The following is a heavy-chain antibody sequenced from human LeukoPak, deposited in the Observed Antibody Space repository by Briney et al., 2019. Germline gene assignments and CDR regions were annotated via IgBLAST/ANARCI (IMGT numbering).Heavy chain of an antibody. CDR2: INQDSSER. V-gene: IGHV3-7*01. CDR1: GITNYW. Sequence: GESLRLSCVGSGITNYWMTWVRQAPGKGLEPVANINQDSSERYYLDSVKGRFTISRDNTKSSLFLQMNSLRVEDTGIYYCATDLNWVAYWGQGARVTVSS. J-gene: IGHJ4*02. D-gene: IGHD3-16*01. CDR3: ATDLNWVAY.